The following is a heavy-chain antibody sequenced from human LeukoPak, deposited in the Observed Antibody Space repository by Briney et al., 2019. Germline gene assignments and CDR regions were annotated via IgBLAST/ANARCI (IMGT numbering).Heavy chain of an antibody. J-gene: IGHJ4*02. CDR2: ISWNSGST. Sequence: GGSLRLSCAASGFTFSSYAMSWVRQAPGKGLEWVSGISWNSGSTGYADSVKGRFTISRDNAKNSLYLQINSLRGEDTALYYCAKSPDGYNPIDYWGQGTLVTVSS. CDR3: AKSPDGYNPIDY. V-gene: IGHV3-9*01. D-gene: IGHD5-24*01. CDR1: GFTFSSYA.